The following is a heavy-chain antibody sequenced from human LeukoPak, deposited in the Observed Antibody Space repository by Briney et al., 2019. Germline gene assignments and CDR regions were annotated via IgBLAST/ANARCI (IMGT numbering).Heavy chain of an antibody. D-gene: IGHD3-10*01. J-gene: IGHJ4*02. CDR3: ARDGPWFGEFFDY. V-gene: IGHV3-7*04. CDR2: IKEDGSEK. Sequence: GGSLRLSCAASGFTFNTYWMSWVRQAPGKGLEWVADIKEDGSEKNYVDSVKGRFTISRDNAKNSLSLQMNSLRAEDTAVYYCARDGPWFGEFFDYWGQGTLVTVSS. CDR1: GFTFNTYW.